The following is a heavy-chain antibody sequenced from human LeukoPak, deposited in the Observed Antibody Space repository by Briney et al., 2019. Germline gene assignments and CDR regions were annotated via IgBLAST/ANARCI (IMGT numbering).Heavy chain of an antibody. J-gene: IGHJ4*02. Sequence: GRSLRLSCAASGFTFSSYAMHWVRQAPGKGLEWVAVISYDGSNKYYADSVKGRFTISGDNAKNSLYLQMNSLRVEDTAVYYCARDYNYAFDNWGQGTLVTVSS. CDR2: ISYDGSNK. CDR1: GFTFSSYA. CDR3: ARDYNYAFDN. V-gene: IGHV3-30*07. D-gene: IGHD1-1*01.